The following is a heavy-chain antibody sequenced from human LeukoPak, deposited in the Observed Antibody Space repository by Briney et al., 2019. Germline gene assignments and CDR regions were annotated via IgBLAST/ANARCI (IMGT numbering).Heavy chain of an antibody. V-gene: IGHV3-21*01. CDR3: ARDKAVAGTDPFDY. Sequence: GGSLRLSCAASGFTFSSYSMNWVRHAPGKGLEWVSSISSSSSYIYYADSVKGRFTISRDNAKNSLYLQMDSLRAEDTAVYYCARDKAVAGTDPFDYWGQGTLVTVSS. CDR2: ISSSSSYI. J-gene: IGHJ4*02. D-gene: IGHD6-19*01. CDR1: GFTFSSYS.